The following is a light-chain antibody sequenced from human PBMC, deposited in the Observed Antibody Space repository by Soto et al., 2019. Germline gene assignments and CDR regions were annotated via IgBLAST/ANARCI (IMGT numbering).Light chain of an antibody. CDR2: AAT. CDR3: QESYRTPRT. J-gene: IGKJ2*01. CDR1: QTFNAY. V-gene: IGKV1-39*01. Sequence: DIQMTQSPSSLSASVGDRVTITCRSGQTFNAYLNWYHQKPGKAPKLLIYAATSLQSGVPSRFSSSGSGTDFTLTISSLQTEDFATYYCQESYRTPRTFGQGTRLEI.